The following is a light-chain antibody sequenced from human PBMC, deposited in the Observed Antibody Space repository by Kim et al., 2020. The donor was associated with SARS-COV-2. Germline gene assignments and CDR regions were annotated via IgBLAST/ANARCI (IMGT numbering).Light chain of an antibody. Sequence: AFLLTQSPSSLSASVGDTVIITCRASQGIRGPLAWYQQKPGKPPKLMISDASSLKSGVPSRFSGSGSGTDFTLTISSLQPEDFATYYCQHFVNYPPITFGQGTRLEIK. CDR3: QHFVNYPPIT. CDR1: QGIRGP. CDR2: DAS. V-gene: IGKV1D-13*01. J-gene: IGKJ5*01.